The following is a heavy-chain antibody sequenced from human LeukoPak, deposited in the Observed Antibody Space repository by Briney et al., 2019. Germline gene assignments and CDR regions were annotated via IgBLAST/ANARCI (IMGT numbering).Heavy chain of an antibody. J-gene: IGHJ3*02. V-gene: IGHV3-48*01. D-gene: IGHD3-3*01. CDR3: AREGITIFGVSPDAFDI. CDR1: GFTFSSYS. Sequence: GGSLRLSCAASGFTFSSYSMNWVRQAPGKGLEWVSYISSSSSTIYYADSVKGRFTISRGNAKNSLYLQMNSLRAEDTAVYYCAREGITIFGVSPDAFDIWGQGTMVTVSS. CDR2: ISSSSSTI.